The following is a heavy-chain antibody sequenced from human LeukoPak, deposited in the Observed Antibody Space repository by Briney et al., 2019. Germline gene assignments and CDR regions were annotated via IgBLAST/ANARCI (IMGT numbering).Heavy chain of an antibody. CDR3: ASWPVGWYGEDS. J-gene: IGHJ4*02. D-gene: IGHD6-19*01. V-gene: IGHV3-53*01. CDR2: IYGGGST. Sequence: GRSLRLSCAATGLSVSSNFMSCVRQAPGKGLEWVSVIYGGGSTYYADSVKGRFTISRDTPKNTLYLQMNSLRVEDTAVYYCASWPVGWYGEDSWGQGTLVTVSS. CDR1: GLSVSSNF.